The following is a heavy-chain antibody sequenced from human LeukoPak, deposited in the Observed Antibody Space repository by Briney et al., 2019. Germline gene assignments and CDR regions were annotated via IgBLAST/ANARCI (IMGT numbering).Heavy chain of an antibody. CDR2: IYPGDSDT. D-gene: IGHD4-11*01. CDR3: ARGRIQYSDY. Sequence: GESLKISCKGSGYSFINYWIGWVRQMPGKGLEWVGIIYPGDSDTRYSPSFQDQVTISADKSISTAYLQWSSLKASDTAMYYCARGRIQYSDYWGQGTLVTVSS. V-gene: IGHV5-51*01. J-gene: IGHJ4*02. CDR1: GYSFINYW.